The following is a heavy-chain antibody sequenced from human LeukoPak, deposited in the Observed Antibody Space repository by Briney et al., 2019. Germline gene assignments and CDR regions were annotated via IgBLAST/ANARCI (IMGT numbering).Heavy chain of an antibody. J-gene: IGHJ3*02. Sequence: SETLSLTCTVSGGSISNYYWSWIRQPPGKGLEWIGYIYYSGSTNYNPSHKSRVTISVDTSKNQFSLKLSSVTAADTAVYYCARVGLPGGDAFDIWGQGTMVTVSS. D-gene: IGHD3-10*01. CDR2: IYYSGST. CDR3: ARVGLPGGDAFDI. V-gene: IGHV4-59*12. CDR1: GGSISNYY.